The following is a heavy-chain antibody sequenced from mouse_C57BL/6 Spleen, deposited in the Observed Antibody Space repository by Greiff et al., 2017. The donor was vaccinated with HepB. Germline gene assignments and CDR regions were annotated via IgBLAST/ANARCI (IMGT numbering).Heavy chain of an antibody. V-gene: IGHV5-17*01. CDR2: ISSGSSTI. J-gene: IGHJ3*01. CDR1: GFTFSDYG. Sequence: EVKVVESGGGLVKPGGSLKLSCAASGFTFSDYGMHWVRQAPEKGLEWVAYISSGSSTIYYADTVKGRFTISRDNAKNTLFLQMTSLRSEDTAMYYCARSYYGSGAWFAYWGQGTLVTVSA. D-gene: IGHD1-1*01. CDR3: ARSYYGSGAWFAY.